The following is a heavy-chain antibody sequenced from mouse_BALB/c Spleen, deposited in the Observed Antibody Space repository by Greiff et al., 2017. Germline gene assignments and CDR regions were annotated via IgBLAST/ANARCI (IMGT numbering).Heavy chain of an antibody. CDR3: ARKGGYGNLFDY. Sequence: QVQLQQSGPGLVQPSQSLSITCTVSGFSLTSYGVHWVRQSPGKGLEWLGVIWSGGSTDYNAAFISRLSISKDNSKSQVFFKMNSLQANDTARYYCARKGGYGNLFDYWGQGTTLTVSS. V-gene: IGHV2-2*02. D-gene: IGHD2-10*02. J-gene: IGHJ2*01. CDR1: GFSLTSYG. CDR2: IWSGGST.